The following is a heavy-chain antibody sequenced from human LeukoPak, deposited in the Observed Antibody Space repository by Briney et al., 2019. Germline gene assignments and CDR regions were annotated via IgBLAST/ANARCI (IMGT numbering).Heavy chain of an antibody. D-gene: IGHD2-2*01. V-gene: IGHV4-34*01. Sequence: SETLSLTCAVYGGSFSGYYWSWIRQPPGKGLEWIGEINHSGSTNYNPSLKSRVTISVDTSKNQFSLKLSSVTAADTAVYYCARGSIPEPAATPYFDYWGQGTLVTVSS. CDR3: ARGSIPEPAATPYFDY. CDR1: GGSFSGYY. J-gene: IGHJ4*02. CDR2: INHSGST.